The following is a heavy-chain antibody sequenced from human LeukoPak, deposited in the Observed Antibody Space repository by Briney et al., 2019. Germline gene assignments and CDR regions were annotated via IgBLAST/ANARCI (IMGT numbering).Heavy chain of an antibody. D-gene: IGHD3-10*01. CDR3: ARVGVGVLWFGELLPYGWFDP. J-gene: IGHJ5*02. V-gene: IGHV1-2*02. Sequence: ASVKVSCKASGYTFTGYYMHWVRQAPGQGLEWMGWITPNSGGTNYAQKFQGRVTMTRDTSISTAYMELSRLRSDDTAVYYCARVGVGVLWFGELLPYGWFDPWGQGTLVTVSS. CDR1: GYTFTGYY. CDR2: ITPNSGGT.